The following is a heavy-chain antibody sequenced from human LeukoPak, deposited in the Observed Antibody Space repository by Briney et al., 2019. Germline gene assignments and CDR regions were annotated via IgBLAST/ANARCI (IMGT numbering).Heavy chain of an antibody. Sequence: GRSLRLSCAASGFTFSSYAMHWVRQAPGKGLEWVAVISYDGSNKYYADSVKGRFTISRDNSKNTLYLHVNSLRPEDTAVYYCARGLTGEEGFDYWGQGTLVTVSS. CDR3: ARGLTGEEGFDY. CDR2: ISYDGSNK. CDR1: GFTFSSYA. D-gene: IGHD7-27*01. V-gene: IGHV3-30*04. J-gene: IGHJ4*02.